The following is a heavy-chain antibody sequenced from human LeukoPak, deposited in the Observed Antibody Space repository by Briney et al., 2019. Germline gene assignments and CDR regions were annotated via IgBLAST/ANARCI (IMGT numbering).Heavy chain of an antibody. CDR2: ISAYNGNT. D-gene: IGHD3-22*01. V-gene: IGHV1-18*01. J-gene: IGHJ3*02. Sequence: ASVRVSCKASGYTFTSYGISWVPQAPGQGLEWMGWISAYNGNTNYAQKLQGRVTMTTDTSTSTAYMELRSLRSDDTAVYYCARAPPIVGTGDAFDIWGQGTMVTVSS. CDR1: GYTFTSYG. CDR3: ARAPPIVGTGDAFDI.